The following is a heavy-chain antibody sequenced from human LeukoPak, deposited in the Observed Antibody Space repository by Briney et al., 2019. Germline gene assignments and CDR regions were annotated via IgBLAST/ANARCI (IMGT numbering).Heavy chain of an antibody. CDR1: GGSFSGYY. CDR2: IYHSGST. D-gene: IGHD4-17*01. V-gene: IGHV4-38-2*02. CDR3: AREGDGDYGDGDAFDI. J-gene: IGHJ3*02. Sequence: SETLSLTCAVYGGSFSGYYWGWIRQPPGKGLEWIGSIYHSGSTYYNPSLKSRVTISVDTSKNQFSLKLSSVTAADTAVYYCAREGDGDYGDGDAFDIWGQGTMVTVSS.